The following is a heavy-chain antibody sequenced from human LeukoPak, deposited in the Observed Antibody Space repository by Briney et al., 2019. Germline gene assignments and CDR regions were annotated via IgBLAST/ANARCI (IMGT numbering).Heavy chain of an antibody. J-gene: IGHJ6*02. CDR1: EFTFSSYW. CDR3: ARDGGPLLV. V-gene: IGHV3-7*03. Sequence: GGSLRLSCAASEFTFSSYWMSWVRQAPGKGLEWVANIKEDGSEKYYVDPVKGRFTISRDNTKNSLYLQMNSLRAEDTAVYYCARDGGPLLVWGQGTTVTVSS. CDR2: IKEDGSEK.